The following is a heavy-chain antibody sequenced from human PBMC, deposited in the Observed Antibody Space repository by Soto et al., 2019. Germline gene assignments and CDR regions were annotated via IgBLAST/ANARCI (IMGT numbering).Heavy chain of an antibody. CDR1: GYTFTSYG. V-gene: IGHV1-18*01. Sequence: ASVKVSCKASGYTFTSYGISWVRQAPGQGLEWMGWISAYNGNTNYAQKLQGRVTMTTDTSTSTAYMELRSLRSDDTAVYYCARVVEWFGEFLDYYYYMDVWGKGTTVTVSS. D-gene: IGHD3-10*01. J-gene: IGHJ6*03. CDR2: ISAYNGNT. CDR3: ARVVEWFGEFLDYYYYMDV.